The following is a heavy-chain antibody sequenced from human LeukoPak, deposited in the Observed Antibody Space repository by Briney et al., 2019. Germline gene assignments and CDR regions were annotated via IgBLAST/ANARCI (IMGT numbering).Heavy chain of an antibody. CDR2: FDPEDGET. CDR1: GYTLTELS. CDR3: ATAKYYDYVWGLGAFDI. D-gene: IGHD3-16*01. J-gene: IGHJ3*02. Sequence: GASVNVSCKVSGYTLTELSMHWVRQAPGKGLEWMGGFDPEDGETIYAQKFQGRVTMTEDTSTDTAYMELSSLRSEDTAVYYCATAKYYDYVWGLGAFDIWGQGTMVTVSS. V-gene: IGHV1-24*01.